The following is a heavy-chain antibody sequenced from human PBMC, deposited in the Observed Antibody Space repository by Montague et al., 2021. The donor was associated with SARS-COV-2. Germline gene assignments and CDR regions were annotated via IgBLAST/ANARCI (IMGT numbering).Heavy chain of an antibody. V-gene: IGHV3-30*03. CDR1: GFSFGSYG. J-gene: IGHJ6*02. CDR3: ARELTYYGMDV. D-gene: IGHD2-21*02. Sequence: SLRLSCAASGFSFGSYGMHWVRQAPGKGLEWVAVISFDGSNKYYAESVKGRFTISRDNSKNTLYLQMNSLRAEDTAVYYCARELTYYGMDVWGQGTTVTVSS. CDR2: ISFDGSNK.